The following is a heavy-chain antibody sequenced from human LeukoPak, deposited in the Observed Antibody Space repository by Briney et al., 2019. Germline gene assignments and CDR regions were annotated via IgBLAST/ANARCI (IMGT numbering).Heavy chain of an antibody. CDR3: ARKGAAAGPPYYYYYGMDV. CDR2: INHSGST. D-gene: IGHD6-13*01. V-gene: IGHV4-34*01. Sequence: PSETLSLTCAVYGGSFSGYYWSWIRQPPGKGLEWIGEINHSGSTNYNPSLKSRVTISVDTSKNQFSLKLSSVTAADTAVYYCARKGAAAGPPYYYYYGMDVWGQGTTVTASS. J-gene: IGHJ6*02. CDR1: GGSFSGYY.